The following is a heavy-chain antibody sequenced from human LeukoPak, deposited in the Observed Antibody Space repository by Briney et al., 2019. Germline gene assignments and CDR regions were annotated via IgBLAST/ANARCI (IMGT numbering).Heavy chain of an antibody. CDR3: ARDRYDSSVGGMDV. V-gene: IGHV3-21*06. CDR2: ISSSGKYV. Sequence: GGSLRLSCSAAGCGISTYSMNWVRQAPGKGLEWVSSISSSGKYVYYGDSVKGRFTLSRDDAKNELYLQMNSLRAEDTALYYCARDRYDSSVGGMDVWGQGTTVTVSS. D-gene: IGHD6-6*01. J-gene: IGHJ6*02. CDR1: GCGISTYS.